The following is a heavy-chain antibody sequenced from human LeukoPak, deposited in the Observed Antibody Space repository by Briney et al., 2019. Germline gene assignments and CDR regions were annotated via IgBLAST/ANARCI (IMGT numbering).Heavy chain of an antibody. CDR3: ARHFDGFGYFDY. CDR1: GFTFSSYD. Sequence: GGSLRLSCAASGFTFSSYDMNWVRQAPGKGLEWVSYISSRGTTIYYADSVKGRFTISRDNDKNSLYLQMNSLRADDTAVYYCARHFDGFGYFDYWGREPWSPSPQ. J-gene: IGHJ4*02. V-gene: IGHV3-48*03. CDR2: ISSRGTTI. D-gene: IGHD3-16*01.